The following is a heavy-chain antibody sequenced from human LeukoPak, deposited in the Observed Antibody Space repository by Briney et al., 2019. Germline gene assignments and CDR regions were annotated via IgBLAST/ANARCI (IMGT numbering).Heavy chain of an antibody. D-gene: IGHD2-2*01. CDR2: IYYSGST. CDR3: ARDGHCSSTSCYNLDAFDI. CDR1: GGSISSYY. Sequence: PSETLSLTCTVSGGSISSYYWSWIRQPPGKGLEWIGYIYYSGSTNYNPSLKSRVTISVDTSKNQFSLKLSSVTAADTAVYYCARDGHCSSTSCYNLDAFDIWDQGTMVTVSS. V-gene: IGHV4-59*01. J-gene: IGHJ3*02.